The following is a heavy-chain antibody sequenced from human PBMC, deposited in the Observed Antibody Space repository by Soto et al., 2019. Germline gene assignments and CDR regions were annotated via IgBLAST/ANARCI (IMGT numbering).Heavy chain of an antibody. V-gene: IGHV3-7*03. Sequence: GGSLRLSCSASGFTFSNFCMSWVRQAPGRGLEWVASIKQDGSEKYYVESVKGRFTISRDNAKNSLFLQMNSLRAEDTAVYYCTRSPPYDYVWGSYRYYFDYWGQGTQVTVS. J-gene: IGHJ4*02. CDR3: TRSPPYDYVWGSYRYYFDY. CDR2: IKQDGSEK. CDR1: GFTFSNFC. D-gene: IGHD3-16*02.